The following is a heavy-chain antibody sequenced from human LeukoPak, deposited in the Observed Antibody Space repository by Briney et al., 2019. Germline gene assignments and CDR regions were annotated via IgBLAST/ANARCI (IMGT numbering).Heavy chain of an antibody. V-gene: IGHV3-74*01. D-gene: IGHD4-17*01. CDR1: GFTLSNYW. CDR2: INPDGSST. CDR3: TRMVTTLRD. Sequence: GGSLRLSCAVSGFTLSNYWMHWVRQAPGKGLVWVSRINPDGSSTIYADSVKGRFTISSDNAKNTLYLQMNSLRVEDTAVYYCTRMVTTLRDWGQGTLVTVSS. J-gene: IGHJ4*02.